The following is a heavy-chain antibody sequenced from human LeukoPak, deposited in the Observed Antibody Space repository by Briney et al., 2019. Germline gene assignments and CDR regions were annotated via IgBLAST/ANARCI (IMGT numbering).Heavy chain of an antibody. J-gene: IGHJ4*02. V-gene: IGHV3-23*01. CDR2: ISGSGGST. D-gene: IGHD1-26*01. CDR3: VREDGIVGATSAFDY. Sequence: AGSLRLACAASGFTFSSFAMSWARHSPGYGLEWVSAISGSGGSTYYPDSVKGRLTISRDNSKNTLYLQINSLRAEDTAVYYCVREDGIVGATSAFDYWGEGTLVTVSS. CDR1: GFTFSSFA.